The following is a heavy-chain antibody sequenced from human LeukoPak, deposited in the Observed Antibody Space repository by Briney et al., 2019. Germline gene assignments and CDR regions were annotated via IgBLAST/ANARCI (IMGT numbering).Heavy chain of an antibody. Sequence: GGSLRLSCAASGFTFSSYGMHWVRQAPGEGLGWVAFIRYDGSNKYYADSVKGRFTISRDNSKNTLYLQMNSLRAEDTAVYYCAKVIGRLGLLPKRYYYYGMDVWGQGTTVTVSS. J-gene: IGHJ6*02. D-gene: IGHD2/OR15-2a*01. CDR2: IRYDGSNK. V-gene: IGHV3-30*02. CDR3: AKVIGRLGLLPKRYYYYGMDV. CDR1: GFTFSSYG.